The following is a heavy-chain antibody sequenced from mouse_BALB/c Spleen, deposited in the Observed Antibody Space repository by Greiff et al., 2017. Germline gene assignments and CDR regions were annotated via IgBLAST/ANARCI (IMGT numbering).Heavy chain of an antibody. CDR3: ARRGDYDWFAY. Sequence: EVQLMESGGDLVKPGGSLKLSCAASGFTFSSYGMSWVRQTPDKRLEWVATISSGGSYTYYPHSVKGRFTISRDNAKNTLYLQMSSLKSEDTAMYYCARRGDYDWFAYWGQGTLVTVSA. V-gene: IGHV5-6*01. CDR2: ISSGGSYT. J-gene: IGHJ3*01. D-gene: IGHD2-4*01. CDR1: GFTFSSYG.